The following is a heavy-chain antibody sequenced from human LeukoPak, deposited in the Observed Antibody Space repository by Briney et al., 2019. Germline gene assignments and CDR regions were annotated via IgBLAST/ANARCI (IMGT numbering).Heavy chain of an antibody. Sequence: GRSLRLSCAASGFTFSSYAMHWVRQAPGKGLEWVAVISYDGSNKYYADSVKGRFTISRDNSKNTLYLQMNSLRAEDTAVYYCARGDDIVVVPAAMTLLGSLDYWGQGTLVTVSS. V-gene: IGHV3-30*04. CDR3: ARGDDIVVVPAAMTLLGSLDY. CDR2: ISYDGSNK. J-gene: IGHJ4*02. D-gene: IGHD2-2*01. CDR1: GFTFSSYA.